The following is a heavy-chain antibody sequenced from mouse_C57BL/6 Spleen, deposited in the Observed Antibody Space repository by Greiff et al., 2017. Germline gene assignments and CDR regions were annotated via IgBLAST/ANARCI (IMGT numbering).Heavy chain of an antibody. V-gene: IGHV1-61*01. D-gene: IGHD2-3*01. CDR2: IYPSDSET. CDR3: ARSGGYYVNYYFDY. Sequence: QVQLQQPGAELVRPGSSVKLSCKASGYTFTSYWMDWVKQRPGQGLEWIGNIYPSDSETHYNQKFKDKATLTVDKSSSTAYMQRSSLTSEDSAVYYCARSGGYYVNYYFDYWGQGTTLTVSS. CDR1: GYTFTSYW. J-gene: IGHJ2*01.